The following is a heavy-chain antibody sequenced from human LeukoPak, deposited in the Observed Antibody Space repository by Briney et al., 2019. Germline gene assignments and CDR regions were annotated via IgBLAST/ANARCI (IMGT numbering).Heavy chain of an antibody. CDR3: ARDRGGWPDY. J-gene: IGHJ4*02. Sequence: GGSLRLSCAASGFAFSSYSMNWVRQAPGKGLEWLSYISSSSSTIYYADSVKGRFTISRDNAKNSLYLQLNSLRPEDTGLYYCARDRGGWPDYGGQGTLVTVSS. V-gene: IGHV3-48*01. CDR1: GFAFSSYS. CDR2: ISSSSSTI. D-gene: IGHD6-19*01.